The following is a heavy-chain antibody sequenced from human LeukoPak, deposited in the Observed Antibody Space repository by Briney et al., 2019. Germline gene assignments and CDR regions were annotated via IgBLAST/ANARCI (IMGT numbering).Heavy chain of an antibody. V-gene: IGHV3-23*01. Sequence: GGSLRLSCAASGSTFSRYAMSWVRQAPGKGLEWVSAISGSGGSTYYADSVKGLFTISRNNSKNTLYLQMNRLRAEGTAVDYSAKDQTYYDSPHALDMWGQGTMVTVSS. CDR2: ISGSGGST. CDR3: AKDQTYYDSPHALDM. J-gene: IGHJ3*02. D-gene: IGHD3-22*01. CDR1: GSTFSRYA.